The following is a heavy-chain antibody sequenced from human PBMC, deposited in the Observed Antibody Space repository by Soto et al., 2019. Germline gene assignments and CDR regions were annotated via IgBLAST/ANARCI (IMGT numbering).Heavy chain of an antibody. V-gene: IGHV3-9*01. CDR1: GFTFDDYA. D-gene: IGHD5-12*01. Sequence: GGSLRLSCAASGFTFDDYAMHWVRQAPGKGLEWVSGISWNSGSIGYADSVKGRFTISRDNAKNSLYLQMNSLRAEDTALYYCAKVGYSGYQYYAFDIWGQGTMVTVSS. CDR3: AKVGYSGYQYYAFDI. J-gene: IGHJ3*02. CDR2: ISWNSGSI.